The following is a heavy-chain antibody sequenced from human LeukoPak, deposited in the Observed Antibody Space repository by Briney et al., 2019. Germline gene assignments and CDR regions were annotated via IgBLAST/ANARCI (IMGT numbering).Heavy chain of an antibody. D-gene: IGHD3-9*01. Sequence: SETLSLTCTVSGGSISSYYWNWIRQPTGKGLEWIGYIQYSGNTNYSPSLKSRVSISVDTSKNQFSLKLTSVTAADTAIYYCGKTDIYFNPIDYWGPGSLVTVSS. V-gene: IGHV4-59*12. CDR3: GKTDIYFNPIDY. CDR1: GGSISSYY. J-gene: IGHJ4*02. CDR2: IQYSGNT.